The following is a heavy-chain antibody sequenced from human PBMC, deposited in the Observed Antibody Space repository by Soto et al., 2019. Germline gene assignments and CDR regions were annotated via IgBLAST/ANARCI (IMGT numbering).Heavy chain of an antibody. J-gene: IGHJ6*02. CDR2: IVPRFGSP. CDR3: ARDRRQLRLGKYSFNGMDV. V-gene: IGHV1-69*06. D-gene: IGHD3-16*01. Sequence: QVQLVQSGAEMRKPGSSLRVSCKASGGTFSDYAFSWVRQAPGQGLEWMGGIVPRFGSPNYAQKFGGRVTITADTSSSTVYMALSSLRFDDTAVYFCARDRRQLRLGKYSFNGMDVWGQGTSIIVSS. CDR1: GGTFSDYA.